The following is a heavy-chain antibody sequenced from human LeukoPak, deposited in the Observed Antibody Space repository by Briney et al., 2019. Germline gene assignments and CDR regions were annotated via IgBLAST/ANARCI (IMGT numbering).Heavy chain of an antibody. D-gene: IGHD5-18*01. CDR3: AREGGYGPPGPRPVDY. J-gene: IGHJ4*02. V-gene: IGHV3-30*02. CDR1: GFTFSSYG. CDR2: IRYDGSNK. Sequence: AGGSLRLSCAASGFTFSSYGMHWVRQAPGKGLEWVAFIRYDGSNKYYADSVKGRFTISRDNSKNTLYLQMNSLRAEDTAVYYCAREGGYGPPGPRPVDYWGQGALVTVSS.